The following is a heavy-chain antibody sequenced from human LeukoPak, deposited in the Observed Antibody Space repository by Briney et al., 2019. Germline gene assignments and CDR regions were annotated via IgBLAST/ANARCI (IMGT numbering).Heavy chain of an antibody. CDR1: GGSISSYY. D-gene: IGHD2-21*02. CDR2: IYTSGST. CDR3: TRHTNCGGDCSLDY. J-gene: IGHJ4*02. Sequence: SETLSLTCTVSGGSISSYYWSWIRQPAGKGLEWIGRIYTSGSTNYNPSLKSRVTMSVDTSKNQFSLKLSSVTAADTAVYYCTRHTNCGGDCSLDYWGQGTLVTVSP. V-gene: IGHV4-4*07.